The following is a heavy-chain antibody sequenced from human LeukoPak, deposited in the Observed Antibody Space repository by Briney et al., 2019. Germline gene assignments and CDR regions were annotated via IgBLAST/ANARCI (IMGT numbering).Heavy chain of an antibody. CDR3: ARVIRQWLVSEEYYFDY. CDR1: GFTFSSYW. V-gene: IGHV3-7*01. CDR2: IKQDRSEK. D-gene: IGHD6-19*01. Sequence: GGSLRLSCAASGFTFSSYWMSWVRQAPGKGLEWVANIKQDRSEKYYVDSVKGRFTISRDNAKNSLYLQMNSLRAEDTAVYYCARVIRQWLVSEEYYFDYWGQGTLVTVSS. J-gene: IGHJ4*02.